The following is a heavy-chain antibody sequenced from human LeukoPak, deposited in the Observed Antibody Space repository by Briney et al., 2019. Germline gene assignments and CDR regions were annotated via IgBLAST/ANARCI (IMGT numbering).Heavy chain of an antibody. D-gene: IGHD3-3*01. J-gene: IGHJ5*02. CDR2: IYYSGST. CDR3: ARAGYDFWSGFPSSWFGP. V-gene: IGHV4-59*01. Sequence: PSETLSLTCTVSGGSISSYYWSWIRQPPGKGLEWIGYIYYSGSTNYNPSLKSRVTISVDTSKNQFSLKLSSVTAADTAVYYCARAGYDFWSGFPSSWFGPWGQGTLVTVSS. CDR1: GGSISSYY.